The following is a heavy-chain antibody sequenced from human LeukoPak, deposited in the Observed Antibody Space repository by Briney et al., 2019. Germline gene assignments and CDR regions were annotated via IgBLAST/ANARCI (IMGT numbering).Heavy chain of an antibody. D-gene: IGHD3-22*01. Sequence: GGSLRLSCAASGFTVSSNYMSWVRQAPGKGLEWVANINQDGSEKYYVDSVKGRFTISRDNAKNSLYLQMNSLRAEDTAVYYCARDLGQYYDTSDNWFGPWGQGTLVTVPS. CDR3: ARDLGQYYDTSDNWFGP. V-gene: IGHV3-7*01. CDR1: GFTVSSNY. J-gene: IGHJ5*02. CDR2: INQDGSEK.